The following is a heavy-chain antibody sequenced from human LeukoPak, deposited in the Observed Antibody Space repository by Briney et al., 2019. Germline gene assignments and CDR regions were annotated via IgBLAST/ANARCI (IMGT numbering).Heavy chain of an antibody. CDR1: GRAFSSYA. D-gene: IGHD3-10*01. CDR2: IIPIVGTA. J-gene: IGHJ4*02. Sequence: GSSVKVSCKAFGRAFSSYAISWLRRAPGQALEGMGGIIPIVGTANSAQKFQGRVTITADKSTSTAYMELSSLRSEDTAVYYCARSSDYGSGSFFDYWGQGTLVTVSS. CDR3: ARSSDYGSGSFFDY. V-gene: IGHV1-69*06.